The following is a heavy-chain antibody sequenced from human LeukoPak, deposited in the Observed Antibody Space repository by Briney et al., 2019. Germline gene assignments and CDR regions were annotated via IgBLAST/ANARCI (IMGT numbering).Heavy chain of an antibody. CDR1: GFTFDDYG. CDR3: ARGAEVQLWSYYFDY. D-gene: IGHD5-18*01. Sequence: GGSLRLSCAASGFTFDDYGMSWVRQAPGKGLEWVSGINWNGGSTGYADSVKGRFTISRDNAKSSLYLQMNSLRAEDTALYFCARGAEVQLWSYYFDYWGQGTLVTVSS. J-gene: IGHJ4*02. CDR2: INWNGGST. V-gene: IGHV3-20*04.